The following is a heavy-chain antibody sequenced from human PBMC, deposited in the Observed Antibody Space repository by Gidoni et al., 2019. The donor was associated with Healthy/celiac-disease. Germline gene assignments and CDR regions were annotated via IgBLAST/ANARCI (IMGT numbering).Heavy chain of an antibody. V-gene: IGHV1-69*01. J-gene: IGHJ4*02. CDR3: ALSPSIAAGPDFDY. CDR2: IIPIFGTA. CDR1: GGTFSSYA. D-gene: IGHD6-13*01. Sequence: QVQLVQSGAEVKKPGSSVKVSCKDSGGTFSSYAISWVRQAPGQGLEWMGGIIPIFGTANYAQKFQGRVTITADESTSTAYMELSSLRFEDTAVYYCALSPSIAAGPDFDYWGQGTLVTVSS.